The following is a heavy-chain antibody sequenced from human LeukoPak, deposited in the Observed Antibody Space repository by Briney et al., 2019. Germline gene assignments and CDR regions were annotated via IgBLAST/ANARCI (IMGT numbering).Heavy chain of an antibody. CDR2: IIPNLGMA. CDR1: GGTFSNDA. CDR3: ARDEDSSSWYIAFDY. Sequence: SVKVSCKASGGTFSNDAISWVRQAPGQGLEWMGRIIPNLGMALYAQKFKGRVTITADKSPSTAYMELSSLTSEDTAVYFCARDEDSSSWYIAFDYWGQGTLVTVSS. V-gene: IGHV1-69*04. J-gene: IGHJ4*02. D-gene: IGHD6-13*01.